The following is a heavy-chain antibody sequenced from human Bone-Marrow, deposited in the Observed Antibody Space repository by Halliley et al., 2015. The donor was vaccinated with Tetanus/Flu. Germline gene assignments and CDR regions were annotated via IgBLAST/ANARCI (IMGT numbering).Heavy chain of an antibody. Sequence: QLVQSGAEVKKPGESLKISCKGSGYSFSDYWIGWVRQMPGQGLESMGIIFPGDSETRYGQSFQGQVTISADPSISTAYLQWSSLKASDSAIYFCARRQGIAVSDDNYYYGLDAWGQGTTVTV. CDR3: ARRQGIAVSDDNYYYGLDA. D-gene: IGHD6-19*01. V-gene: IGHV5-51*01. J-gene: IGHJ6*02. CDR2: IFPGDSET. CDR1: GYSFSDYW.